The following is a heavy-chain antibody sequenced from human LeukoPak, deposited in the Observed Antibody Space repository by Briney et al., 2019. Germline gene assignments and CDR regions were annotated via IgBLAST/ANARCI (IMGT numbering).Heavy chain of an antibody. CDR3: AAAYDILTGYHRYYFDY. V-gene: IGHV1-58*01. CDR2: IVVGRGNT. Sequence: GTSVKVSCKASGFTFTSSAVQWVRQARGQRLEWIGWIVVGRGNTNYAQKFQERVTITRDMSTSTAYMELSSLRSEDTAVYYCAAAYDILTGYHRYYFDYWGQGTLVTVSS. J-gene: IGHJ4*02. CDR1: GFTFTSSA. D-gene: IGHD3-9*01.